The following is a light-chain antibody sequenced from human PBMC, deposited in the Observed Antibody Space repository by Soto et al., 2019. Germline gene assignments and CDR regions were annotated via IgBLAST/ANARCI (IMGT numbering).Light chain of an antibody. V-gene: IGLV1-40*01. Sequence: QSVLTQPPSVSGAPGQRVTISCTGSNSNIGAGYDVHWYLQLPGTAPKLLVYTNNNRPSAVPDRFSGSKSGTSAPLAITGLQAEDEADYYCQSYDSRLSAYVFGSGTKVTVL. J-gene: IGLJ1*01. CDR1: NSNIGAGYD. CDR2: TNN. CDR3: QSYDSRLSAYV.